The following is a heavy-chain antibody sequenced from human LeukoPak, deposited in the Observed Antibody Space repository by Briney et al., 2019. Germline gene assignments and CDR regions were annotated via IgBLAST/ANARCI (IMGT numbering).Heavy chain of an antibody. CDR3: AKPISSGWYSFDY. CDR1: GFTFSSYA. V-gene: IGHV3-23*01. CDR2: ISGSGGST. D-gene: IGHD6-19*01. J-gene: IGHJ4*01. Sequence: GGSLRLSCAASGFTFSSYAMSWVRQAPGKGLEWVSAISGSGGSTYSADSVKGRFTISRDNSKNTLYLQINSLRAEGTAVYYCAKPISSGWYSFDYWGHGTLVTVSS.